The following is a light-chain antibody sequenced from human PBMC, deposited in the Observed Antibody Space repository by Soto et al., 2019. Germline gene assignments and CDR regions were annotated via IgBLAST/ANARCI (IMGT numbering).Light chain of an antibody. CDR1: QDINNW. Sequence: DLQMTQSPSPLSASVGDRVTITCRATQDINNWLAWYQQKPGKAPRLLIYDVSTLQTGVPSRFSGRGSGTEATLIISSLQPDDVATYYCQHYFRYPVTFGRGTKVDIK. J-gene: IGKJ2*01. CDR3: QHYFRYPVT. CDR2: DVS. V-gene: IGKV1-5*01.